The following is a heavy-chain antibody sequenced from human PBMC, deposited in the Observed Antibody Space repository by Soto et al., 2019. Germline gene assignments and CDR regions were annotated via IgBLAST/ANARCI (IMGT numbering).Heavy chain of an antibody. J-gene: IGHJ6*02. CDR1: GYTFTSYY. CDR3: ARDDSWELLTYYYYGMDV. CDR2: INPSGGST. D-gene: IGHD1-26*01. Sequence: ASVKVSCKASGYTFTSYYMHWARQAPGQGLEWMGIINPSGGSTSYAQKFQGRVTMTRDTSTSTVYMELSSLRSEDTAVYYCARDDSWELLTYYYYGMDVWGQGTTVTVSS. V-gene: IGHV1-46*01.